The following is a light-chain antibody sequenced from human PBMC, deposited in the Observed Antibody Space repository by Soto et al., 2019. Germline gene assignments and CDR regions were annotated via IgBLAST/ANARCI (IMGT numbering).Light chain of an antibody. J-gene: IGLJ1*01. CDR1: SSDIGSYDL. CDR2: EVS. Sequence: QSALTQPASVSGSPGQSMTISCSGTSSDIGSYDLISGYQEHPGRASQLIIYEVSHRFSGLSYRFSGSKYGNKASLTISGLQAEDEGDYSCTSFAPGRIYVFGSGTKVTVL. CDR3: TSFAPGRIYV. V-gene: IGLV2-14*03.